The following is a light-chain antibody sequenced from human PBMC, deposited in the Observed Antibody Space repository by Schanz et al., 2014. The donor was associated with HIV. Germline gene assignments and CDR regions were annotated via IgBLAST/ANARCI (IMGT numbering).Light chain of an antibody. CDR3: SSYTSSSPLGV. Sequence: QSALTQPASVSGSPGQSITISCTGANSDVGSYNLLSWYQQHPGKAPKLMIFEVSKRPSGISDRFSGSKSGNTASLTISGLQAEDEADYYCSSYTSSSPLGVFGTGTKLTVL. V-gene: IGLV2-14*02. CDR1: NSDVGSYNL. CDR2: EVS. J-gene: IGLJ1*01.